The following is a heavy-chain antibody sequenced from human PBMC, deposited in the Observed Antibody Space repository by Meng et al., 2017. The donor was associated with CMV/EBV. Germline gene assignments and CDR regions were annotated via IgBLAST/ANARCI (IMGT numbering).Heavy chain of an antibody. J-gene: IGHJ6*02. CDR2: INHSGST. CDR3: AKLPAPMDV. V-gene: IGHV4-34*01. CDR1: GGSFSGYY. Sequence: SQTRSLTCAVYGGSFSGYYWSWIRQPPGKGLEWIGEINHSGSTNYNPSLKSRVTISVDTSKNQFSLKLSSVTAADTAVYYCAKLPAPMDVWGQGTTVTVS.